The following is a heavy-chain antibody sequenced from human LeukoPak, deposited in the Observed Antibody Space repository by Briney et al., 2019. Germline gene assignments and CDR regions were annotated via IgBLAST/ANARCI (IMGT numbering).Heavy chain of an antibody. D-gene: IGHD2/OR15-2a*01. CDR3: ARAPGVIGLYGMDV. Sequence: GRSLRLSCAASGFTFCSFAMHWVRQAPGKGLEWVAVISYDGSNKYYADSVKGRFTISRDNSKNMLYLQMNSLRAEDTAVYYCARAPGVIGLYGMDVWGQGTTVTVSS. CDR2: ISYDGSNK. V-gene: IGHV3-30-3*01. J-gene: IGHJ6*02. CDR1: GFTFCSFA.